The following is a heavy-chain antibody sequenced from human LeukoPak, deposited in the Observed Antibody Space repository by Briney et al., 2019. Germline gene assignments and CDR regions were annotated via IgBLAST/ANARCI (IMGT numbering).Heavy chain of an antibody. J-gene: IGHJ4*02. Sequence: SVKVSCKASGGTFSSYTISWVRQAPGQGLEWMGGITPVFGTVDYAQTFQDRVTIIADISTTTVYMELSSLVSEDTAVYYCAGGSRATQGYWGQGTLVTVSS. CDR1: GGTFSSYT. D-gene: IGHD6-19*01. V-gene: IGHV1-69*06. CDR3: AGGSRATQGY. CDR2: ITPVFGTV.